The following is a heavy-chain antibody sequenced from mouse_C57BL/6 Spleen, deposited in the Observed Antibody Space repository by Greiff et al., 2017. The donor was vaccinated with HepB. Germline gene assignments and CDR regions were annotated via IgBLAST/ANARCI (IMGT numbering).Heavy chain of an antibody. V-gene: IGHV5-17*01. Sequence: EVKVVESGGGLVKPGGSLKLSCAASGFTFSDYGMHWVRQAPEKGLEWVAYISSGSSTIYYADTVKGRFTISRDNAKNTLFLQMTSLRSEDTAMYYCARWFYDGYWYFDVWGTGTTVTVSS. CDR3: ARWFYDGYWYFDV. J-gene: IGHJ1*03. D-gene: IGHD2-3*01. CDR2: ISSGSSTI. CDR1: GFTFSDYG.